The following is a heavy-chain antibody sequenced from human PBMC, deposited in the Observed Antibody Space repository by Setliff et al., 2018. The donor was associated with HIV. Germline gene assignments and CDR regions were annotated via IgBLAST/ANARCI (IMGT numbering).Heavy chain of an antibody. CDR2: IKHDGIEK. Sequence: GALRLSCAGSGFNFKNAWMSWVRQAPGKGLEWVANIKHDGIEKFCVDSVKGRFTISRDNAKNSLYLQMNSLTADDTAVYYCARDSGTTMGASGPGYWGQGTLVTVSS. CDR1: GFNFKNAW. CDR3: ARDSGTTMGASGPGY. J-gene: IGHJ4*02. D-gene: IGHD1-26*01. V-gene: IGHV3-7*01.